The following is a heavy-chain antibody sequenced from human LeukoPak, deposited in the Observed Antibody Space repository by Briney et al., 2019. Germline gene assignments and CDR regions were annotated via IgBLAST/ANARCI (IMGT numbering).Heavy chain of an antibody. V-gene: IGHV3-30*18. Sequence: PGGSLRLSCAASGFTFSSYGMHWVRQAPGKGLEWVAVISYDGSNKYYADSVKGRFTISRDNSKNTLYLQMNSLRAEDTAVYYCAKGATGRWYYFDYWGQGTLVTVSS. J-gene: IGHJ4*02. CDR2: ISYDGSNK. D-gene: IGHD4-23*01. CDR1: GFTFSSYG. CDR3: AKGATGRWYYFDY.